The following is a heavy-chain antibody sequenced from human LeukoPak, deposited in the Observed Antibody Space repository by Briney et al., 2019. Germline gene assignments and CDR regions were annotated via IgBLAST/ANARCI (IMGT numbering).Heavy chain of an antibody. Sequence: SETLSLTCAVSGGSISSSNWWSWVRQPPGKGLEWIGEIYHSGSTNYNPSLKSRVTISVDKSKNQFSLKLSSVTAADTAVYYCAREEAIQHNWFDPWGQGTLVTVSS. CDR1: GGSISSSNW. D-gene: IGHD5-18*01. V-gene: IGHV4-4*02. CDR3: AREEAIQHNWFDP. J-gene: IGHJ5*02. CDR2: IYHSGST.